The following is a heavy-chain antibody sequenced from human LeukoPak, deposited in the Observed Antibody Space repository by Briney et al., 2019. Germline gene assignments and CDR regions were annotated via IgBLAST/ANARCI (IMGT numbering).Heavy chain of an antibody. CDR1: GYSIRSGYY. Sequence: PSETLSLTCAVSGYSIRSGYYWGWIRPPPGKGLEWIGSIYHSGNTYYNASLKSRVTISQGTSKNHFSLKLDSVTAADTAVYYCARLDTYYYFDYWGQGTLVTGSS. V-gene: IGHV4-38-2*01. J-gene: IGHJ4*02. D-gene: IGHD2-2*02. CDR2: IYHSGNT. CDR3: ARLDTYYYFDY.